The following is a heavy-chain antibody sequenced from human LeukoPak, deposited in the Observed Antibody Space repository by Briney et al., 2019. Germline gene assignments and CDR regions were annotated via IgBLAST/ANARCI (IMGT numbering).Heavy chain of an antibody. Sequence: SETLSLTCAVYGGSFSGYFRSWIRQPAGKGLEWIGRFYTSGDAYYKPSLRSRVTMSVDKSKNQISLEVQSVTAADTAVYFCAREEVFGVQVPGFYAFDNWGQGILVTVSS. V-gene: IGHV4-59*10. CDR1: GGSFSGYF. CDR3: AREEVFGVQVPGFYAFDN. D-gene: IGHD3-3*01. CDR2: FYTSGDA. J-gene: IGHJ4*02.